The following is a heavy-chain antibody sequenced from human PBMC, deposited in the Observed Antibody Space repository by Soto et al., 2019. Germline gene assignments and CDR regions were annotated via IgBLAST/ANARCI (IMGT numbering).Heavy chain of an antibody. J-gene: IGHJ6*02. CDR1: GGSVSSGSYY. V-gene: IGHV4-61*01. CDR3: ARAPPDRRIFGVVILSFGMDV. D-gene: IGHD3-3*01. CDR2: IYYSGIT. Sequence: QVQLQESGPGLVKPSETLSLTCTVSGGSVSSGSYYWSWIRQPPGKGLEWIGYIYYSGITNYNPSLKSRVTLSVDSSKSQFTLKLRSVTAADTAVYYCARAPPDRRIFGVVILSFGMDVWGQGTTVSVSS.